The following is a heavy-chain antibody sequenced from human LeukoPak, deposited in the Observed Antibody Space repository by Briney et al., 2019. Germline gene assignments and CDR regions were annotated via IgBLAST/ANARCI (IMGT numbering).Heavy chain of an antibody. V-gene: IGHV3-23*01. CDR1: GFTFSNYA. D-gene: IGHD6-6*01. CDR2: ISGSGGST. Sequence: PGGSLRLSCAASGFTFSNYAMSWVRQAPGKGLEWVSVISGSGGSTYYADSVKGRFTISRDNSKNTLYLQMNSLRAEDTAVYYCAKDLAYSSSSVDYWGQGTLVTVSS. J-gene: IGHJ4*02. CDR3: AKDLAYSSSSVDY.